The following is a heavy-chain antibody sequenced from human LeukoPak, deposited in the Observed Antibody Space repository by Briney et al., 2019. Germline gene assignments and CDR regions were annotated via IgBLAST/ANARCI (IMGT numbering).Heavy chain of an antibody. CDR2: IYYSGST. D-gene: IGHD3-3*01. CDR3: ATAGGGFCSGYFWFDP. Sequence: SASLSLTCTVSGGSISSSSYYWGWIRQPPGKGLEWIGSIYYSGSTYYNPSLKRRVTISGDTSKYRFSLKLSSVTAADTAVYYCATAGGGFCSGYFWFDPWGQGTLVTVSS. CDR1: GGSISSSSYY. V-gene: IGHV4-39*01. J-gene: IGHJ5*02.